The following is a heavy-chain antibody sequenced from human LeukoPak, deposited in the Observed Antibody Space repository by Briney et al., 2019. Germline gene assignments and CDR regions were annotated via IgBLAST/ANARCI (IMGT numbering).Heavy chain of an antibody. CDR2: IYPGGSDT. D-gene: IGHD6-13*01. V-gene: IGHV5-51*01. J-gene: IGHJ4*02. CDR1: GYSFTGYW. CDR3: ARLGVAAAGYFDY. Sequence: GESLKISCKGSGYSFTGYWIGWVRQMPGKGLEWMGIIYPGGSDTRYSPSFQGQVTISADKSISTAYLQWSSLKASDTAMYYCARLGVAAAGYFDYWGQGTLVTVSS.